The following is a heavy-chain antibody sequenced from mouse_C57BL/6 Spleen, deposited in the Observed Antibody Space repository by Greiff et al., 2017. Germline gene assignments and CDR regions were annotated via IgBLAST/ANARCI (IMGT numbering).Heavy chain of an antibody. J-gene: IGHJ1*03. CDR3: ASLLLRSGV. D-gene: IGHD1-1*01. Sequence: VQLQQSGAELVKPGASVKLSCTASGFNIKDYYMHWVKQRTEQGLEWIGRIDPEDGETNSAPKFQGKATITADTSSNTADLQLSSLTSEDTAVYYCASLLLRSGVWGTGTTVTVSS. CDR2: IDPEDGET. V-gene: IGHV14-2*01. CDR1: GFNIKDYY.